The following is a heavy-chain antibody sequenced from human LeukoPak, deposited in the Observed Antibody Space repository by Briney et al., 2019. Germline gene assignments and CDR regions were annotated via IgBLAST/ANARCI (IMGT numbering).Heavy chain of an antibody. CDR2: IIPIFGTA. Sequence: ASVKVSCKASGGTFSSYAISWVRQAPGQGLEWMGRIIPIFGTANYAQKFQGRVTITTDESTSTAYVELSSLRSEDTAVYYCASSNYYDSRNAFDIWGQGTMVTVSS. CDR3: ASSNYYDSRNAFDI. CDR1: GGTFSSYA. J-gene: IGHJ3*02. D-gene: IGHD3-22*01. V-gene: IGHV1-69*05.